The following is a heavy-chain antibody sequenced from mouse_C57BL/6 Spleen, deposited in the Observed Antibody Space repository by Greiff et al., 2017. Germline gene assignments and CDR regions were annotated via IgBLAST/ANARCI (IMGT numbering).Heavy chain of an antibody. D-gene: IGHD2-1*01. Sequence: VQLQHSGAELVRPGASVKLSCKASGYTFTDYYINWVKQRPGQGLEWIARIYPGSGNTYYNEKFKGKATLTAEKSSSTAYMQLSSLTSEDSAVYFCARWDYGNWYFDVWGTGTTVTVSS. CDR3: ARWDYGNWYFDV. CDR1: GYTFTDYY. CDR2: IYPGSGNT. J-gene: IGHJ1*03. V-gene: IGHV1-76*01.